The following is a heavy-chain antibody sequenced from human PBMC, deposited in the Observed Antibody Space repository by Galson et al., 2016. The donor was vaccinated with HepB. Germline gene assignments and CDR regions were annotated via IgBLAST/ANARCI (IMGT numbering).Heavy chain of an antibody. Sequence: SVKVSCKASEYIFTGHYIHWVRQAPGQGLEWMGWIDPKSGGAKYSQKLQGRVTMTRDTSISTAYMELSRLTSDDTALYYCARDACEGGRCFGRGGMDVWGRGTTVTVSS. D-gene: IGHD2-15*01. CDR1: EYIFTGHY. V-gene: IGHV1-2*02. J-gene: IGHJ6*04. CDR3: ARDACEGGRCFGRGGMDV. CDR2: IDPKSGGA.